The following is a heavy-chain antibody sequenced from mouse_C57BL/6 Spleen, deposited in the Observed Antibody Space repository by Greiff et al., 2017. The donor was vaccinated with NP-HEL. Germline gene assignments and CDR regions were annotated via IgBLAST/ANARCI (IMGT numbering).Heavy chain of an antibody. Sequence: VQLQQSGAELARPGASVKLSCKASGYTFTSYGISWVKQRTGQGLEWIGEIYPRSGNTYYNEKFKGKATLTADKSSSTAYRELSSLTSKDAAVYFFARSVTTLVTTGAMDYWGQGTSVTVAS. CDR2: IYPRSGNT. D-gene: IGHD1-1*01. CDR1: GYTFTSYG. V-gene: IGHV1-81*01. CDR3: ARSVTTLVTTGAMDY. J-gene: IGHJ4*01.